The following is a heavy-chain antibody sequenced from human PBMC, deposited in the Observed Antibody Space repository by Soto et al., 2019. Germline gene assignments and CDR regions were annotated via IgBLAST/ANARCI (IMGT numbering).Heavy chain of an antibody. CDR2: INPNSGGT. J-gene: IGHJ4*02. CDR3: ARVDAVAGTPFDY. Sequence: ASVKVSCKASGYTFTGYYMHWVRQAPGQGLEWMGWINPNSGGTNYAQKFQGWVTMTRDTSISTAYMELSRLRSDDTAVYYCARVDAVAGTPFDYWGQGXLVTVSS. D-gene: IGHD6-19*01. V-gene: IGHV1-2*04. CDR1: GYTFTGYY.